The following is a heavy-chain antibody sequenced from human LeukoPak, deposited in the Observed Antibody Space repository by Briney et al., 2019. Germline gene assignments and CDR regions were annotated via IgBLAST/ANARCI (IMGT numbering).Heavy chain of an antibody. Sequence: GRSPRLSCAASGFTFSSYGMDWVRQAPGKGLEWVAAIWYDGSYKYYADSVKGRFTISRDNSKNTLYLQMNSLRAEDTAVYYCANWSLFGMDVWGQGATVTVAS. J-gene: IGHJ6*02. D-gene: IGHD2-8*02. V-gene: IGHV3-33*06. CDR3: ANWSLFGMDV. CDR2: IWYDGSYK. CDR1: GFTFSSYG.